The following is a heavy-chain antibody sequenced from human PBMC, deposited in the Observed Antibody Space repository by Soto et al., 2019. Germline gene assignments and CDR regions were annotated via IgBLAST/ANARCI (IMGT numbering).Heavy chain of an antibody. CDR2: INSDGSST. V-gene: IGHV3-74*01. Sequence: GGSLRLSCAASGFTFSSYWMHWVRQAPGKGLVWVSRINSDGSSTSYADSVKGRFTISRDNAKNTLYLQMNSLRAEDTAVYYSAGGRYYDYIWGSYRPHWSAPWGKGTLVTVSS. CDR1: GFTFSSYW. D-gene: IGHD3-16*02. J-gene: IGHJ5*02. CDR3: AGGRYYDYIWGSYRPHWSAP.